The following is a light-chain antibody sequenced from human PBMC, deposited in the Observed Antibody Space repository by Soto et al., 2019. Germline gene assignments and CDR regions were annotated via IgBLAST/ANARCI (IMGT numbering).Light chain of an antibody. J-gene: IGKJ2*01. V-gene: IGKV3-15*01. CDR2: GAS. Sequence: IVMSHSPSTLSVSPLYRATLSFMASQIVSNNLAFYQQRPGQAPRLLIYGASTRPNGVPGRFSGSGSATEFTLTISSLQSDDFAVYYSHQYHSYMYTFGQGTKVDIK. CDR3: HQYHSYMYT. CDR1: QIVSNN.